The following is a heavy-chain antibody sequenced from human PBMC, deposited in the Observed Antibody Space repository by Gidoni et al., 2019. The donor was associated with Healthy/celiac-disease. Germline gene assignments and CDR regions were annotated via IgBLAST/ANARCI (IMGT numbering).Heavy chain of an antibody. J-gene: IGHJ5*02. CDR3: ARVRQQLGRGGDWFDP. Sequence: QVQLQQWGAGLLKPSETLSLTCAVYGGSFSGYYWSWIRQPPGKGLEWIGEINHSGSTNYNPSLKSRVTISVDTSKNQFSRKLSSVTAADTAVYYCARVRQQLGRGGDWFDPWGQGTLVTVSS. CDR1: GGSFSGYY. V-gene: IGHV4-34*01. D-gene: IGHD6-13*01. CDR2: INHSGST.